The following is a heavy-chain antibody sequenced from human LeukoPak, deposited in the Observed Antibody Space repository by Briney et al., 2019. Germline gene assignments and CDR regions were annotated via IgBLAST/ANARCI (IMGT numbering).Heavy chain of an antibody. V-gene: IGHV1-18*01. D-gene: IGHD1-26*01. CDR2: ISGYNGNT. CDR1: GYTFTNYG. J-gene: IGHJ4*02. CDR3: ARDDKFLSGSDYQAFDY. Sequence: ASVKVSCKTSGYTFTNYGISWVRQAPGQGLEWMGWISGYNGNTKYSQRVQGRVTMTTDTSTNTAYMELSGLTSDDTALYYCARDDKFLSGSDYQAFDYWGQGTLVAASS.